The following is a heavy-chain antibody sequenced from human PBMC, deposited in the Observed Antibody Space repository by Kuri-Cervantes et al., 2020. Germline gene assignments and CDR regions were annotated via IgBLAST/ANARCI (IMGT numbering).Heavy chain of an antibody. CDR3: ARGTMITFGGVIAPNYFDY. V-gene: IGHV4-34*01. CDR1: GGTFSNYY. D-gene: IGHD3-16*02. Sequence: SETLSLTCAVSGGTFSNYYWSWIRQAPGKGLEWIGEIRNNGITHYNPSLKSRVTISVDTSKNQFSLKLSSVTAADTAVYYCARGTMITFGGVIAPNYFDYWGQGTLVTVSS. CDR2: IRNNGIT. J-gene: IGHJ4*02.